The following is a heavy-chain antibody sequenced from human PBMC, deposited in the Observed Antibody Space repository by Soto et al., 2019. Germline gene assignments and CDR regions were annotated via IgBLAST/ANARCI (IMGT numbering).Heavy chain of an antibody. D-gene: IGHD3-3*01. Sequence: GESLKISCKGSGYSFTSYWIGWVRQMPGKGLEWMGIIYPGDSDTRYSPSFQGQVTISADKSISTAYLQWSSLKASDTAMYYCARGKGRITIFGVAKPRWWFDPWGQGTLVTVSS. J-gene: IGHJ5*02. CDR3: ARGKGRITIFGVAKPRWWFDP. CDR1: GYSFTSYW. V-gene: IGHV5-51*01. CDR2: IYPGDSDT.